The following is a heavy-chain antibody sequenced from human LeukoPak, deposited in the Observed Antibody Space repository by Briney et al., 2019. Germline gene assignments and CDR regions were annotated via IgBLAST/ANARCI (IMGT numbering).Heavy chain of an antibody. J-gene: IGHJ4*02. CDR2: INPNSGGT. D-gene: IGHD5-18*01. CDR3: ARVGGAMVTFDY. Sequence: ASVKVSCKASGYTFTGYYMHWVRQAPGQGLEWMGWINPNSGGTNYAQKFQGRVTMTRDTSISTAYMELSWLRSDDTAVYYCARVGGAMVTFDYWGQGTLVTVSS. CDR1: GYTFTGYY. V-gene: IGHV1-2*02.